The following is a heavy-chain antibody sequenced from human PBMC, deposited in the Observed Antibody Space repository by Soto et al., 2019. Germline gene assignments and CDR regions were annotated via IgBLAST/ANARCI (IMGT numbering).Heavy chain of an antibody. D-gene: IGHD1-26*01. Sequence: RASVKVSCKASGYTFTTYSVTWVRQAPGEGLEWMGWISGYNGDTSYAQTVQGRVAMTTDTSTSTAYMELRRLTSDDTGVYYCARVSGGKYKWFDSWGQGNLVTVSS. CDR1: GYTFTTYS. V-gene: IGHV1-18*04. CDR3: ARVSGGKYKWFDS. J-gene: IGHJ5*01. CDR2: ISGYNGDT.